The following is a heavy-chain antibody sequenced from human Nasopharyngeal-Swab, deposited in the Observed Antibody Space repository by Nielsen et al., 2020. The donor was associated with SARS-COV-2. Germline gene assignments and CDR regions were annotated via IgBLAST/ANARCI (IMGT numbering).Heavy chain of an antibody. V-gene: IGHV3-33*01. Sequence: GESLKISCAASGFTFSSYSMHWVRQAPGKGLEWVAVIWYDGSNKYYADSVKGRFTISRDNSKNTLYLQMNSLRAEDTAVYYCATSTSDYYYGMDVWGQGTTVTVSS. J-gene: IGHJ6*02. CDR2: IWYDGSNK. CDR3: ATSTSDYYYGMDV. D-gene: IGHD2-2*01. CDR1: GFTFSSYS.